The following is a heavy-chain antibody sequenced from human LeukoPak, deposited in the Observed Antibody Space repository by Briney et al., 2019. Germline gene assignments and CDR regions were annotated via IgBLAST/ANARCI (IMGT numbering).Heavy chain of an antibody. V-gene: IGHV4-39*01. CDR2: IYYSGST. CDR3: ASSGYSSRYYYYYMDV. Sequence: PSETLSLTCTVAGGSISSSSYYWGWIRQPPGKGLEGIGSIYYSGSTYYNPSLKSRVTISVDTSKNRFSLKLSSVTAADTAVYYCASSGYSSRYYYYYMDVWGKGTTVTVSS. D-gene: IGHD6-13*01. J-gene: IGHJ6*03. CDR1: GGSISSSSYY.